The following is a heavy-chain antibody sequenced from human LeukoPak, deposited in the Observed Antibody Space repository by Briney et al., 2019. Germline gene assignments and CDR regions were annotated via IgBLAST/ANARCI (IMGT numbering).Heavy chain of an antibody. CDR2: ISSNGGST. CDR1: GFTFSSYA. Sequence: GRSLRLSCAASGFTFSSYAMHWVRQAPGKGLEYVSAISSNGGSTYYANSVKGRFTISRDNSKNALYLQMGSLRAKDMAVYYCARGAGVQLWAYYYYMDVWGKGTTVTISS. D-gene: IGHD5-18*01. CDR3: ARGAGVQLWAYYYYMDV. V-gene: IGHV3-64*01. J-gene: IGHJ6*03.